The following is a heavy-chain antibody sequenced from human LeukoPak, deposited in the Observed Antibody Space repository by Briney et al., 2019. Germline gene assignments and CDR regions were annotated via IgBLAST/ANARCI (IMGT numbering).Heavy chain of an antibody. V-gene: IGHV4-4*07. CDR3: ARLTGYRIESAFDI. CDR1: GDSISNYD. CDR2: IYGSGNT. Sequence: SETLSLTCTVSGDSISNYDWTWIRQPAGKGLEWIGRIYGSGNTRYNPSLKSRVSMSIDTSKNQFSLKLSSVTAADTAVYFCARLTGYRIESAFDIWGQGTMVTVSS. J-gene: IGHJ3*02. D-gene: IGHD3-9*01.